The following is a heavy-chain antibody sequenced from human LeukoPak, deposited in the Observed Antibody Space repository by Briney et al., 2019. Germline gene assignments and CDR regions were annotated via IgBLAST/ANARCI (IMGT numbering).Heavy chain of an antibody. CDR3: AWELGYCTNGVCQDWYFDL. V-gene: IGHV1-69*05. CDR2: IIPIFGTA. D-gene: IGHD2-8*01. J-gene: IGHJ2*01. CDR1: GGTFSSYA. Sequence: EASVKVSCKASGGTFSSYAISWVRQAPGQGLEWMGRIIPIFGTANYAQKFQGRVTITTDESTSTAYMELSSLRSEDTAVYYCAWELGYCTNGVCQDWYFDLWGRGTLVTVSS.